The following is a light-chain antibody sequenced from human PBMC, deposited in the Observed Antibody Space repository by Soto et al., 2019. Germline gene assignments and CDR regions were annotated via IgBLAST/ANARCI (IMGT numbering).Light chain of an antibody. J-gene: IGLJ1*01. CDR2: DTT. CDR1: TGAVTNGHY. V-gene: IGLV7-46*01. CDR3: LLSYNGPYV. Sequence: QAVVTQDPSLTVSPVGTVTLTFGSSTGAVTNGHYPYWFQQKPGQAPRTLIYDTTNRHSWTPARFSGSLLGGKAALTLSGAQPEDEAEYYCLLSYNGPYVFGTGTKVTVX.